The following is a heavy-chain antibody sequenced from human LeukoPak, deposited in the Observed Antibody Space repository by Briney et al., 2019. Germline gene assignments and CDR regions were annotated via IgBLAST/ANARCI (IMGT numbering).Heavy chain of an antibody. CDR1: GSTFSSYW. CDR3: AGSGVTGNWFDP. V-gene: IGHV3-74*01. D-gene: IGHD7-27*01. J-gene: IGHJ5*02. Sequence: GGSLRLSCAASGSTFSSYWMHWVRQPPGKGLVWVSRINSDGSSTTYADSVKGRFTISRDNAKNTLYLQMNSLRAEDTAVYYCAGSGVTGNWFDPWGQGTLVTVSS. CDR2: INSDGSST.